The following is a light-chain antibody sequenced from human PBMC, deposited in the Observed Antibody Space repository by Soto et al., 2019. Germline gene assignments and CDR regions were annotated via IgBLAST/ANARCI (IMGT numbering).Light chain of an antibody. V-gene: IGLV2-14*01. J-gene: IGLJ2*01. CDR2: EVS. CDR3: SSYTSSSTYVV. Sequence: QSALTQPASVSGSPGQSITISCTGTSSDVGGYNYVSWYQQHPGKAPKLMIYEVSNRPSGVSNRFSGSKSGNTASLTFSGLQAEDEADYYCSSYTSSSTYVVFGGGTKVTVL. CDR1: SSDVGGYNY.